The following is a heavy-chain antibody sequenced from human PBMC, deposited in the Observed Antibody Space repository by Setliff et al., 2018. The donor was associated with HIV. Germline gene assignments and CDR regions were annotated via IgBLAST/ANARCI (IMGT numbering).Heavy chain of an antibody. CDR2: INHSGST. Sequence: PSETLSFTCAVYGGSFSGYYWSWIRQPPGKGLEWIGEINHSGSTNYNPSLKSRVTISVDTSKNQFSLKLSSVTAADTAVYYCARRGGYTYYYDSSGYHRGPNDAFDIWGQGTMVTVSS. D-gene: IGHD3-22*01. CDR1: GGSFSGYY. CDR3: ARRGGYTYYYDSSGYHRGPNDAFDI. J-gene: IGHJ3*02. V-gene: IGHV4-34*01.